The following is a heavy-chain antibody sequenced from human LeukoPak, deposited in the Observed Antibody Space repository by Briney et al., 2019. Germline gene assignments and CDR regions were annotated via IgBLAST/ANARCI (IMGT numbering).Heavy chain of an antibody. V-gene: IGHV3-23*01. Sequence: PGGSLRLSCAASGFTFSSYTMSWVRQAPGKGLEWVSAISGSGGSTYYADSVKGRFTISRDNSKNTLYLQMNSLRAEDTAVYYCSRVVSHHPAHDYYGMDVWGQGTTVTVSS. D-gene: IGHD3-3*01. CDR3: SRVVSHHPAHDYYGMDV. CDR1: GFTFSSYT. J-gene: IGHJ6*02. CDR2: ISGSGGST.